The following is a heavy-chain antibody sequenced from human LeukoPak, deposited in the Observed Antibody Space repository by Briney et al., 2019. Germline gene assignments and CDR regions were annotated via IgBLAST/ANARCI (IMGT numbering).Heavy chain of an antibody. Sequence: SETLSLTCTVSGGSISSYYWSWIRQPPGKGLEWIGYIYYSGSTNYNPSLKSRVTISVDTSKNQSSLKRSSVTAADTAVYYCARDQNWYFDLWGRGTLVTVSS. V-gene: IGHV4-59*01. J-gene: IGHJ2*01. CDR1: GGSISSYY. CDR2: IYYSGST. CDR3: ARDQNWYFDL.